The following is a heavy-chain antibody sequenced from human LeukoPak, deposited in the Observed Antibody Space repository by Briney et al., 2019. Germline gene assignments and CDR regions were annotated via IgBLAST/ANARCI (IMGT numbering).Heavy chain of an antibody. CDR3: ARDHWGIWFGELYPRVYYYYYMDV. J-gene: IGHJ6*03. CDR1: GYTFTSYG. D-gene: IGHD3-10*01. Sequence: ASVKVSCXASGYTFTSYGISWVRQAPGQGLEWMGWISAYNGNTNYAQKLQGRVTMTTDTSTSTAYMELRSLRSDDTAVYYCARDHWGIWFGELYPRVYYYYYMDVWGKGTTVTVSS. CDR2: ISAYNGNT. V-gene: IGHV1-18*01.